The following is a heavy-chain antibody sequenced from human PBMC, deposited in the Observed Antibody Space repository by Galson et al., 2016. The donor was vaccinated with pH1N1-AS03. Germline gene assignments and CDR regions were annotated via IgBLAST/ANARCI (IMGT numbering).Heavy chain of an antibody. CDR1: GFTFGSSA. J-gene: IGHJ4*02. CDR3: ARDRWSTINFPLLDH. V-gene: IGHV3-30*04. D-gene: IGHD4-23*01. Sequence: SLRLSCAASGFTFGSSAMHWVRQAPGKGLAWVAVISFDGNAESYADSVMGRFTISRDNSKNTLYLQMNSLRPEDTAVYYCARDRWSTINFPLLDHWGQGTLVTVS. CDR2: ISFDGNAE.